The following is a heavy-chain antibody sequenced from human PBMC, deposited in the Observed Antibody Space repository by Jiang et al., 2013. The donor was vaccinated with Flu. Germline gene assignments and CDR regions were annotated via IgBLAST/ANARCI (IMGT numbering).Heavy chain of an antibody. J-gene: IGHJ2*01. CDR3: ARTYYAGSGSVYWYFDL. CDR2: IHYTGST. D-gene: IGHD3-10*01. CDR1: SYY. Sequence: SYYWSWIRQPPGKGLEWIGYIHYTGSTNHNPSLRGRVTISADMSRNQFSLNLYSVTAADTAVYYCARTYYAGSGSVYWYFDLWGRGTLITVSS. V-gene: IGHV4-59*01.